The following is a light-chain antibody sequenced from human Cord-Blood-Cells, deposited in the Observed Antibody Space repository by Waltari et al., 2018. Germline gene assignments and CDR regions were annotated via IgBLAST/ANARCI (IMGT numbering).Light chain of an antibody. V-gene: IGKV1-6*01. Sequence: AIQMTQSPSSLSASGGDRVTITCRASQGIRNDLGWYQQKPGKGPKLLIYAASSLQSGVPSRFSGSGSGTDFTLTISSLQPEDFATYYCLQDYNYPYTFGQGTKLEI. CDR1: QGIRND. CDR2: AAS. CDR3: LQDYNYPYT. J-gene: IGKJ2*01.